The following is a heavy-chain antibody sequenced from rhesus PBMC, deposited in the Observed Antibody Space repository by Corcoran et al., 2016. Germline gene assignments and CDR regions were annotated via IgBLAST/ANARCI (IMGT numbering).Heavy chain of an antibody. Sequence: QVQLQESGPGLVKPSETLPLTCAVSGVSISNYYWSWIRQAPGKGLGGIGRIYGSGGSTASNPSLKRRVTISIDTSRNQFSLNLNSVTAADTAVYYCARGGYTSGWLYFDYWGQGVLVTVSS. CDR2: IYGSGGST. V-gene: IGHV4S2*01. J-gene: IGHJ4*01. CDR3: ARGGYTSGWLYFDY. CDR1: GVSISNYY. D-gene: IGHD6-31*01.